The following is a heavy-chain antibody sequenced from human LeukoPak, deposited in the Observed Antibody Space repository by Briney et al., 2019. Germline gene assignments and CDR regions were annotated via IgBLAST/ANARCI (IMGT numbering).Heavy chain of an antibody. CDR2: VYYSGST. J-gene: IGHJ4*02. CDR3: ARRPDGTSHFDY. Sequence: SETLSLTCTVSGGSIRSYFWSWIRQPPGKGLEWIGYVYYSGSTNYNPSLKSRVTISVDTSKKQFSLKLNSVTAADTAVYYCARRPDGTSHFDYWGQGTLVTVSS. D-gene: IGHD6-6*01. CDR1: GGSIRSYF. V-gene: IGHV4-59*08.